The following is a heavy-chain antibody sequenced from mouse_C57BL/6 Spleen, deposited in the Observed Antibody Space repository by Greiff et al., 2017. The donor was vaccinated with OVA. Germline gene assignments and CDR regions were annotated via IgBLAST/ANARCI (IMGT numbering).Heavy chain of an antibody. D-gene: IGHD1-1*01. V-gene: IGHV1-72*01. CDR1: GYTFTSYW. Sequence: QVQLQQPGAELVKPGASVKLSCKASGYTFTSYWMHWVKQRPGRGLEWIGRIDPNSGGTKYHEKFKSKATLTVDKPSSTAYMQLSSLTSEDSAVYYCAREGVFITTVVAKRYYAMDYWSQGTSVTVSS. CDR2: IDPNSGGT. CDR3: AREGVFITTVVAKRYYAMDY. J-gene: IGHJ4*01.